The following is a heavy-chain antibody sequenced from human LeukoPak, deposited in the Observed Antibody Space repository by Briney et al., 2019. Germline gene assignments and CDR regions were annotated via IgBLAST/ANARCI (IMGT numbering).Heavy chain of an antibody. CDR3: ARRGSYGSR. J-gene: IGHJ4*02. CDR2: VYYSGTT. CDR1: GDSISGYY. Sequence: SETLSLTCTVYGDSISGYYWSWIRQPPGNGLEWIGNVYYSGTTNYNPSLKSRVTISVDTSKNQFSLKLTSVTAADTAVYYCARRGSYGSRWGQGTLVTVSS. V-gene: IGHV4-59*01. D-gene: IGHD5-18*01.